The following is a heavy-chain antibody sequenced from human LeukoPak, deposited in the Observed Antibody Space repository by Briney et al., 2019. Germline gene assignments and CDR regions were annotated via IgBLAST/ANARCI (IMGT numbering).Heavy chain of an antibody. J-gene: IGHJ6*02. D-gene: IGHD2-2*01. CDR2: MNPNSGNT. V-gene: IGHV1-8*01. Sequence: ASAKVSCKASGYTFTSYDINWVRQATGQGLEWMGWMNPNSGNTGYAQKFQGRVTMTRNTSISTAYMELSSLRSEDTAVYYCARVPAAIGYYYYGMDVWGQGTTVTVSS. CDR1: GYTFTSYD. CDR3: ARVPAAIGYYYYGMDV.